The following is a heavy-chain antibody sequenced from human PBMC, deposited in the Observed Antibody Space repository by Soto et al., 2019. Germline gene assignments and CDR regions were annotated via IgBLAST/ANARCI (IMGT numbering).Heavy chain of an antibody. J-gene: IGHJ6*04. Sequence: ETLSLTCAVSSGSISSSNWWSWVRQPPGKGLEWIGEIYHSGSTNYNPSLKSRVTISVDKSKNQFSLKLSSVTAADTAVYYCARPSFWSGPSGLDVWGKGTTVTVSS. CDR2: IYHSGST. CDR1: SGSISSSNW. CDR3: ARPSFWSGPSGLDV. D-gene: IGHD3-3*01. V-gene: IGHV4-4*02.